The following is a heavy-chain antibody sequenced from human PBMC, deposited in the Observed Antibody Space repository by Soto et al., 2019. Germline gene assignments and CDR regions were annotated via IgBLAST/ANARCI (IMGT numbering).Heavy chain of an antibody. Sequence: SVKVSCKASGGTFSSYAISWVRQAPGQGLEWMGGIIPIFGTANYAQKFQGRVTITADESTSTAYMELSSLRSEDTAVYYCARGWSSGAPVGPFDYWRQGTLVTVSS. CDR2: IIPIFGTA. D-gene: IGHD6-19*01. CDR3: ARGWSSGAPVGPFDY. V-gene: IGHV1-69*13. J-gene: IGHJ4*02. CDR1: GGTFSSYA.